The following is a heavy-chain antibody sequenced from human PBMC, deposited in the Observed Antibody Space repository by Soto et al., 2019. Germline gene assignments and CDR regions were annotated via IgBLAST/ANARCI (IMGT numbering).Heavy chain of an antibody. D-gene: IGHD3-16*02. CDR2: INAGNGNT. J-gene: IGHJ4*02. Sequence: GASVKVSCKASGYTFTDYAIHWVRQAPGQRLEWMGWINAGNGNTKSSQKNQGRVTITRDTSASTAYMEMSSLRSEDTSVYYCARSAVSPFGGLIGPFDYWGQGNLVTVSS. V-gene: IGHV1-3*01. CDR1: GYTFTDYA. CDR3: ARSAVSPFGGLIGPFDY.